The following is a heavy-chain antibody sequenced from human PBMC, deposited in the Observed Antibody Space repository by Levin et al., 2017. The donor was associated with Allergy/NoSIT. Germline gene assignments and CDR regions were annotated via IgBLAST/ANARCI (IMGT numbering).Heavy chain of an antibody. CDR1: GFTFSSYW. Sequence: GGSLRLSCAASGFTFSSYWMHWVRQAPGKGLVWVSRINSDGSSTSYADSVKGRFTISRDNAKNTLYLQMNSLRAEDTAVYYCARRLTYYYGSGSTANYGMDVWGQGTTVTVSS. V-gene: IGHV3-74*01. D-gene: IGHD3-10*01. CDR2: INSDGSST. CDR3: ARRLTYYYGSGSTANYGMDV. J-gene: IGHJ6*02.